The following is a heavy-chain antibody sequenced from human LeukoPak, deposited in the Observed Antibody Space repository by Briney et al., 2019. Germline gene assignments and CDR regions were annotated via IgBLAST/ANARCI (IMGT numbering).Heavy chain of an antibody. CDR2: ISSSGSYI. D-gene: IGHD3-22*01. Sequence: GGSLRLSCEASGFTFSSYTMNWVRRAPGKGLEWVSSISSSGSYIYYADSMKGRFTISRDNAKNSLYLQMNSPRAEDTAVYYCARDHYYDSSGYTPAGDAFDIWGQGTMVTVSS. CDR3: ARDHYYDSSGYTPAGDAFDI. J-gene: IGHJ3*02. V-gene: IGHV3-21*06. CDR1: GFTFSSYT.